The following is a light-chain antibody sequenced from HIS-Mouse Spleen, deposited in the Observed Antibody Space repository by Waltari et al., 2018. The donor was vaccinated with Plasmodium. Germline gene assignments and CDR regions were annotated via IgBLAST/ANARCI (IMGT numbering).Light chain of an antibody. CDR3: QQYDNLPYT. CDR2: DAS. V-gene: IGKV1-33*01. Sequence: DIQMTQSPSSLSASVGDRVTITCQASQDISNKLNWYQQKPGKAPKLLIYDASNLETGVPSRFSGSGSGTDFTFTISSLQPDDIATYYCQQYDNLPYTFGQGTKLEIK. J-gene: IGKJ2*01. CDR1: QDISNK.